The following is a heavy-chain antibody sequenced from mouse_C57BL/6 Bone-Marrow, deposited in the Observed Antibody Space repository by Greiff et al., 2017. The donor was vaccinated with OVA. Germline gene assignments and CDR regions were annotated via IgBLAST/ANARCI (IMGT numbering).Heavy chain of an antibody. CDR1: GYTFTSYW. CDR3: ARSLRYYSNWYFDV. V-gene: IGHV1-64*01. Sequence: QVQLQQPGAELVKPGASVKLSCKASGYTFTSYWMHWVKQRPGQGLEWIGMIHPNSGSTNYNEKFKSKATLTVDESSSTAYMQLSSLTSEDSAVYYCARSLRYYSNWYFDVWGTGTTVTVSS. D-gene: IGHD2-5*01. CDR2: IHPNSGST. J-gene: IGHJ1*03.